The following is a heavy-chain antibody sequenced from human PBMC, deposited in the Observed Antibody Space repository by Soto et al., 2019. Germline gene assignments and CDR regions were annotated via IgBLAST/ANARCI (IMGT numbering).Heavy chain of an antibody. CDR1: GFTFSSYA. V-gene: IGHV3-30-3*01. J-gene: IGHJ3*02. CDR3: AREAGLRYDSSGPNDAFDI. CDR2: ISYDGSNK. D-gene: IGHD3-22*01. Sequence: QVQLVESGGGVVQPGRSLRLSCAASGFTFSSYAMHWVRQAPGKGLEWVAVISYDGSNKYYADSVKGRFTISRDNSKNXLXXQMNSLRAEDTAVYYCAREAGLRYDSSGPNDAFDIWGQGTMVTVSS.